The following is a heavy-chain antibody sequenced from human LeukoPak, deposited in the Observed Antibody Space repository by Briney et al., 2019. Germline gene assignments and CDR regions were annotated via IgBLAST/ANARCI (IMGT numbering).Heavy chain of an antibody. Sequence: ASVKVSCKASGYTFTSYGISWVRQAPGQGLEWMGWICAYNGNTNYAQKLQGRVTMTTDTSTSTAYMELRSLRSDDTAVYYCARAHRQLERLGRYYFDYWGQGTLVTVSS. V-gene: IGHV1-18*01. CDR2: ICAYNGNT. D-gene: IGHD1-1*01. CDR3: ARAHRQLERLGRYYFDY. CDR1: GYTFTSYG. J-gene: IGHJ4*02.